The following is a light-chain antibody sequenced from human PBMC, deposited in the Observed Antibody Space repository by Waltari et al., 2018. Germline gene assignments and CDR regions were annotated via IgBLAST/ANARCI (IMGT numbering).Light chain of an antibody. CDR1: QSISHY. Sequence: EVVLTQSPGTLSLSPGEGATLSCRASQSISHYLALYQQKPGQAPRLLIYHASSRATGIPDRFSGSGSGTDFSLTISRLEPEDFAVYYCQHYVNLPATFGQGTKVEI. V-gene: IGKV3-20*01. J-gene: IGKJ1*01. CDR2: HAS. CDR3: QHYVNLPAT.